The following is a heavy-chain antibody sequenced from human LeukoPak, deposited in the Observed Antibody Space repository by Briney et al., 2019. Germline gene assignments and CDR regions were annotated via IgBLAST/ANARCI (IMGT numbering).Heavy chain of an antibody. J-gene: IGHJ4*02. CDR2: INPNSGGT. Sequence: ASVKVSCKASGYTFTGYYMHWVRQAPGQGLEWMGWINPNSGGTNYAQKFQGRVTMTRDTSISTAYMELSRLRSDDTAVYYCGRNFYFDSSGYYHYWGQGTLVTVSS. CDR3: GRNFYFDSSGYYHY. D-gene: IGHD3-22*01. V-gene: IGHV1-2*02. CDR1: GYTFTGYY.